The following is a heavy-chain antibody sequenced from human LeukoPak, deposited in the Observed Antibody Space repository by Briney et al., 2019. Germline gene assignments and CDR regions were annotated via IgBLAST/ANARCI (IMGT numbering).Heavy chain of an antibody. CDR3: ARVDTAMVSDYFDY. Sequence: SETLSLTCAVYGGSFSGYYWGWIRQPPGKGLEWIGEINHSGSTNYNPSLKSRVTISVDTSKNQFSLKLSSVTAADTAVYYCARVDTAMVSDYFDYWGQGTLVTVSS. V-gene: IGHV4-34*01. J-gene: IGHJ4*02. CDR2: INHSGST. D-gene: IGHD5-18*01. CDR1: GGSFSGYY.